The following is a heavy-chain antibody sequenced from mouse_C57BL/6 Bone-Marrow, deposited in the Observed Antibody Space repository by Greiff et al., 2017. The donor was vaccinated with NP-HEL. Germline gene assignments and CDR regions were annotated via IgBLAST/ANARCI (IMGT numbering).Heavy chain of an antibody. Sequence: DVKLVESGGGLVQPGGSLKLSCAASGFTFSDYGMAWVRQAPRKGPEWVAFISNLAYSIYYADTVTGRFTISRENAKNTLYLEMSSLRSEDTAMYYCARLSMVTTRRYFDVWGTGTTVTVSS. D-gene: IGHD2-2*01. CDR1: GFTFSDYG. J-gene: IGHJ1*03. V-gene: IGHV5-15*01. CDR3: ARLSMVTTRRYFDV. CDR2: ISNLAYSI.